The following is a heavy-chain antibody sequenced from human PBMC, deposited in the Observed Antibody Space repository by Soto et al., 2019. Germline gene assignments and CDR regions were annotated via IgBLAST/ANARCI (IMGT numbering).Heavy chain of an antibody. Sequence: GGSLRLSCAASGFTFSSYAMSWVRQAPGKGLEWVSSISGSGGSTYYADSVEVRFTISRDNSKNTLYLQMNSLRAEDTAVYYCARHARKPQSPAYGDVYYYYYGMDVWGQGTTVTVSS. CDR1: GFTFSSYA. J-gene: IGHJ6*02. D-gene: IGHD4-17*01. V-gene: IGHV3-23*01. CDR3: ARHARKPQSPAYGDVYYYYYGMDV. CDR2: ISGSGGST.